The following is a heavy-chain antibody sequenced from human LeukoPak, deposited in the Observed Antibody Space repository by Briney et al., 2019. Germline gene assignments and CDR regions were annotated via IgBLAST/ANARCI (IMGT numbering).Heavy chain of an antibody. J-gene: IGHJ4*02. Sequence: GGSLRLSCAASGFTFSSYAMSWVRQAPGKGLEWVSAISGSGGSTYYADSVKGRFTISRDNSKNTLYLQMNSLRAEDTAVYYCAKDQRYSSGWPLDYSGQGTLVTVSS. D-gene: IGHD6-19*01. CDR1: GFTFSSYA. V-gene: IGHV3-23*01. CDR3: AKDQRYSSGWPLDY. CDR2: ISGSGGST.